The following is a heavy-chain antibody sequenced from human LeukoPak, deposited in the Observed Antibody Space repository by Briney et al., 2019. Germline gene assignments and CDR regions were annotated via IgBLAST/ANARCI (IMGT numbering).Heavy chain of an antibody. CDR2: ISAYNGNT. Sequence: ASVKVFCTASGYTFTSYGISWVRQAPGQGLEWMGWISAYNGNTNYAQKFQGRVTITADESTSTAYMELSSLRSEDTAVYYCARDRVAVAGILAHDAFDIWGQGTMVTVSS. V-gene: IGHV1-18*01. J-gene: IGHJ3*02. CDR1: GYTFTSYG. D-gene: IGHD6-19*01. CDR3: ARDRVAVAGILAHDAFDI.